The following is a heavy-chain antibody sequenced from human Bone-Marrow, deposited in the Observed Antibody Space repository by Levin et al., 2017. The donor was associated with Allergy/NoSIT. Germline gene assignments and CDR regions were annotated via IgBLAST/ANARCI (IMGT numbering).Heavy chain of an antibody. Sequence: ASVKVSCKVSGNSVTEFSFHWVRQAPGKGLEWMGGFDPEDGETIYPQKFQGRVTMTEDPSTDTAYMELSSLRSEDTAVYYCATPPDRGGYYGFFFDMWGQGTLVSVSS. CDR1: GNSVTEFS. D-gene: IGHD1-26*01. CDR3: ATPPDRGGYYGFFFDM. J-gene: IGHJ3*02. CDR2: FDPEDGET. V-gene: IGHV1-24*01.